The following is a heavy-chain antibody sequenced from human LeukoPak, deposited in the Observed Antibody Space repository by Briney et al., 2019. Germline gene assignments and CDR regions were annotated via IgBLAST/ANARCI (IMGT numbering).Heavy chain of an antibody. D-gene: IGHD2-2*01. V-gene: IGHV4-38-2*02. J-gene: IGHJ3*02. Sequence: PSETLSLTCTVSGYSISSGYYWGWIRQPPGKGLEWIGSIYHSGSTYYNPSLKSRVTISVDTSKNQFSLKLSSVTAADTAVYYCARAPNAHSWGIVVVPAVSYDAFDIWGQGTMVTVTS. CDR1: GYSISSGYY. CDR2: IYHSGST. CDR3: ARAPNAHSWGIVVVPAVSYDAFDI.